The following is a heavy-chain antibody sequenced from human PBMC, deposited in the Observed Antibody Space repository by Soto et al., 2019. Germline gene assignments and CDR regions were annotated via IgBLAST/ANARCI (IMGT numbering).Heavy chain of an antibody. D-gene: IGHD6-25*01. Sequence: GESLKISCAASGLTFSSDWMHWVRQAQGKGLVWVSRINSDGSSTDYADSVKGRFTTSRDNAKNTLYLQMNSLRGEDTAVYYCARAIGFYGMDVWGQGTTVTVSS. J-gene: IGHJ6*01. CDR2: INSDGSST. CDR1: GLTFSSDW. CDR3: ARAIGFYGMDV. V-gene: IGHV3-74*01.